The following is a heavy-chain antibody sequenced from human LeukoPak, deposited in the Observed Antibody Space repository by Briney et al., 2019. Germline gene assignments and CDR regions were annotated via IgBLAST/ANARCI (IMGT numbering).Heavy chain of an antibody. CDR1: GGSISSYY. V-gene: IGHV4-59*01. Sequence: PSETLSLTCTVSGGSISSYYWSWIRQPPGKGLEWIGYIYYSGSTNYNPSLKSRVTISVDTSKNQFSLKLSSVTAADTAVYYCATRPLGAGDFDYRGQGTLVTVSS. CDR3: ATRPLGAGDFDY. CDR2: IYYSGST. D-gene: IGHD6-19*01. J-gene: IGHJ4*02.